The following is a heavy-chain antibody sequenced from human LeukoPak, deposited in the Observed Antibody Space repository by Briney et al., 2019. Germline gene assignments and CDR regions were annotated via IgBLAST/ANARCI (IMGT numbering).Heavy chain of an antibody. J-gene: IGHJ3*02. CDR3: ARDRVAAAGWAPRGDAFDI. Sequence: ASVKVSCKASGGTFSSYAISWVRQAPGQGLEWMGGIIPIFGTANYAQKFQGRVTITADESASTAYMELSSLRSEDTAVYYCARDRVAAAGWAPRGDAFDIWGQGTMVTVSS. V-gene: IGHV1-69*13. D-gene: IGHD6-13*01. CDR2: IIPIFGTA. CDR1: GGTFSSYA.